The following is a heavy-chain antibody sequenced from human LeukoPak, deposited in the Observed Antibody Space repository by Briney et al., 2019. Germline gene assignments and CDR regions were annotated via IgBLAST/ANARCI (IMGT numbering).Heavy chain of an antibody. CDR2: INSDGIST. J-gene: IGHJ4*02. D-gene: IGHD4-17*01. Sequence: GGSLRLSCAASGFTFSSYWTHWVRQAPGKGLVWVSRINSDGISTSYADSVKGRFTISRDNAKNTLYLQMNSLRADDTAVYYCAKGGATVIDYWGQGTLVTVSS. CDR1: GFTFSSYW. V-gene: IGHV3-74*01. CDR3: AKGGATVIDY.